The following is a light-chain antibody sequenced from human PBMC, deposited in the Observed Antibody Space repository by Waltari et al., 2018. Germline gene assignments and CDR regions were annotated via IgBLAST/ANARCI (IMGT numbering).Light chain of an antibody. CDR1: QGISNY. CDR2: AAS. V-gene: IGKV1-27*01. CDR3: QQYYALPRT. J-gene: IGKJ1*01. Sequence: DIQMTQSPSALSASVGDRVPITCRASQGISNYLVWYQQKPGKVPKLLIYAASTLQSGVPSRFSGSGSGTDFTLTISSLQPEDVATYYCQQYYALPRTFGQGTKVEI.